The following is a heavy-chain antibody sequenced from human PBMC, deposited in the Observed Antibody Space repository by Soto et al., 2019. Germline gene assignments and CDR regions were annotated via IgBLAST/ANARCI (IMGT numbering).Heavy chain of an antibody. CDR3: ARGDFDRSGNYNAGWFAP. J-gene: IGHJ5*02. V-gene: IGHV1-2*02. D-gene: IGHD3-22*01. CDR1: GYTFTAYY. Sequence: VQLVQSGAEVKKPGASVKVSCKASGYTFTAYYMHWLRQAPGQGLEWMGWINPNSGGTNYAQRFQGRVTMTNDTSISTTYMELSSLGSDDTAVYYCARGDFDRSGNYNAGWFAPWGQGTLVTVSS. CDR2: INPNSGGT.